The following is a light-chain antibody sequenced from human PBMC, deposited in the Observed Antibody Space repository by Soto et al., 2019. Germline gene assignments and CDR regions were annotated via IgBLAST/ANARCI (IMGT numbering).Light chain of an antibody. Sequence: EIVLTQSPGTLSLSPGERATLSCRASQSVSSSYLAWYQQKPGQAPRLLIYGASSRATGIPDRFSGSGSGTDFTLTISSLEPEDFAVYYCQERTGWPPWTFGQGTKVGIK. V-gene: IGKV3D-20*02. CDR3: QERTGWPPWT. J-gene: IGKJ1*01. CDR1: QSVSSSY. CDR2: GAS.